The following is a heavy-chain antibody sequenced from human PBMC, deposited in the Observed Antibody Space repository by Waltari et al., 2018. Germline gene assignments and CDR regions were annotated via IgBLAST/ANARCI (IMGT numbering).Heavy chain of an antibody. D-gene: IGHD3-22*01. J-gene: IGHJ6*03. V-gene: IGHV1-24*01. CDR1: GYTLTELS. CDR3: ATANDSSGYYSYYYYYYMDV. CDR2: FDPEDGET. Sequence: QVQLVQSGAEVKKPGASVKVSCKVSGYTLTELSMHWVRQAPGKGLEWMGGFDPEDGETIYAQKFQGRVTMTEDTSTDTAYMELSSLRSEDTAVYYCATANDSSGYYSYYYYYYMDVWGKGTTVTVSS.